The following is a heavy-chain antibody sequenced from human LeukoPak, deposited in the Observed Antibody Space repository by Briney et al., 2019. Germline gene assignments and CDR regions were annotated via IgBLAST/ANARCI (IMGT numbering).Heavy chain of an antibody. V-gene: IGHV1-69*04. CDR1: GGTFSSYT. J-gene: IGHJ3*02. Sequence: EASVKVSCKASGGTFSSYTISWVRQAPGQGLEWMGRIIPILGIANYAQKFQGRVTITADKSTSTAYMELSSLRSEDTAVYYCARERWLQFRCAFDIWGQGTMVTVSS. D-gene: IGHD5-24*01. CDR3: ARERWLQFRCAFDI. CDR2: IIPILGIA.